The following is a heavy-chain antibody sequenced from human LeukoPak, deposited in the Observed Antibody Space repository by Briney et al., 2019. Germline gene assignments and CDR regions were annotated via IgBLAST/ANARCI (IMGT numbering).Heavy chain of an antibody. V-gene: IGHV4-34*01. D-gene: IGHD6-19*01. CDR1: GGSFSGYY. CDR3: ARGLVAGSNYYYGMDV. CDR2: INHSGST. Sequence: PSETLSLTCAVYGGSFSGYYWSWIRQPPGKGLEWIGEINHSGSTNYNPSLKSRVTISVDTSKNQFSLKLSSVTAADTAVYYCARGLVAGSNYYYGMDVWGQGTTVTVSS. J-gene: IGHJ6*02.